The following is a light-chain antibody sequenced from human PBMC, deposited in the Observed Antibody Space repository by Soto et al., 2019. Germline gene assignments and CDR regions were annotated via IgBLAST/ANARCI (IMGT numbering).Light chain of an antibody. CDR2: DVN. CDR3: SSYISYTTSVSVI. J-gene: IGLJ2*01. CDR1: GSDIGNFDY. V-gene: IGLV2-14*03. Sequence: QSALAQPASMSGSPGQSITISCSGTGSDIGNFDYVSWYQQLPGRAPTLIIYDVNDRPSVVSNRFSGSKSGNTASLTISGLQSEDEAYYFCSSYISYTTSVSVIFGGGTKLTVL.